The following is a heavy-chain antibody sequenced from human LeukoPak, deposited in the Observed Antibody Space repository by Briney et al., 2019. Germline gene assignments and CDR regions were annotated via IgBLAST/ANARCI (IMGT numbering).Heavy chain of an antibody. D-gene: IGHD3-10*01. CDR2: IYYSGST. V-gene: IGHV4-39*07. CDR3: ARALPLHYYGSGSYYSYYFDY. Sequence: SETLSLTCTVSGGSISSSSYYWGWIRQPPGKGLEWIGSIYYSGSTYYNPSLKSRVTISVDTSKNQFSLKLSSVTAADTAVYYCARALPLHYYGSGSYYSYYFDYWGQGTLVTVSS. J-gene: IGHJ4*02. CDR1: GGSISSSSYY.